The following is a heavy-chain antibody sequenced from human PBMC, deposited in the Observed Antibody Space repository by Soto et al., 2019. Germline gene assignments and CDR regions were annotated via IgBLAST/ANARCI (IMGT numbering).Heavy chain of an antibody. CDR1: GYTFTSYA. CDR2: INAGNGNT. J-gene: IGHJ5*02. V-gene: IGHV1-3*01. Sequence: ASVKVSCKASGYTFTSYAMHWVRQAPGQRLEWMGWINAGNGNTKYAQKFQGRVTMTRDTSTSTVYMELSSLRSEDTAVYYCAREAKDFWSGFKEVWFDPWGQGTLVTVSS. CDR3: AREAKDFWSGFKEVWFDP. D-gene: IGHD3-3*01.